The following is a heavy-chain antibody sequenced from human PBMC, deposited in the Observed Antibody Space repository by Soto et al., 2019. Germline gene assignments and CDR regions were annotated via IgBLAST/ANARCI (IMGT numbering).Heavy chain of an antibody. J-gene: IGHJ6*02. V-gene: IGHV3-33*01. D-gene: IGHD4-17*01. CDR3: ARADYGGKSLFYYGMAV. CDR1: GFTFSSYG. CDR2: IWFDGSNQ. Sequence: PGGSLRLSCAASGFTFSSYGMRWVRQAPGRGLEWVAVIWFDGSNQYYVDSVKGRFTISRDNSRNTLFLQMNSLRAEDTAVYYCARADYGGKSLFYYGMAVWGQGTTVTVSS.